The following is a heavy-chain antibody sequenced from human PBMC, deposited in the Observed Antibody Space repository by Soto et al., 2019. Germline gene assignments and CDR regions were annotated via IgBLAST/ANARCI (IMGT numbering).Heavy chain of an antibody. Sequence: QVQLVQSGAEVKKPGSSVKVSCKASGGTFSSYAISWVRQAPGQGLEWMGGIIPIFGTANYAQKFQGRVTITADESTSTAYMELSSLRSEDTAVYYCARDGGYCSSTSCRDYYYYGMDVWGQGTTVTVSS. D-gene: IGHD2-2*01. V-gene: IGHV1-69*01. CDR3: ARDGGYCSSTSCRDYYYYGMDV. CDR2: IIPIFGTA. J-gene: IGHJ6*02. CDR1: GGTFSSYA.